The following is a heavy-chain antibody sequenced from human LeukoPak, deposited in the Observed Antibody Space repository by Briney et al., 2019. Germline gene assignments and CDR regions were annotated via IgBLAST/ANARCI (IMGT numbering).Heavy chain of an antibody. Sequence: GGSLRLSCTTSGFTFDDYTMSWVRQAPGKGLEWVGFIRSKAFGGTTEYAASVKGRFTISRDDSKGIAYLQMNSLKIEDTAMYYCSRAPYSNYVNLDYWGQGTLATVSS. CDR3: SRAPYSNYVNLDY. CDR1: GFTFDDYT. J-gene: IGHJ4*02. CDR2: IRSKAFGGTT. D-gene: IGHD4-11*01. V-gene: IGHV3-49*04.